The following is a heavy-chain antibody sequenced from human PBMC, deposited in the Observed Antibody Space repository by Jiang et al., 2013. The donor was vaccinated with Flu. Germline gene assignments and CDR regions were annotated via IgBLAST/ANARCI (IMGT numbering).Heavy chain of an antibody. CDR2: TASDESST. V-gene: IGHV3-74*01. J-gene: IGHJ2*01. D-gene: IGHD4-23*01. CDR3: ATHDYGGNPGYLAL. CDR1: GITFNIYY. Sequence: PGGSLRLSCVASGITFNIYYIHWVRQVPGKGLLWVSRTASDESSTTYAASVKGRFTVSRDNAKNTLYLHMSGLQVDDTALYYCATHDYGGNPGYLALWGRGTPVTVAS.